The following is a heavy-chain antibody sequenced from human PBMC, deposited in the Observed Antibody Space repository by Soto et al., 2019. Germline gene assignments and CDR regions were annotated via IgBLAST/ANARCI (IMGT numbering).Heavy chain of an antibody. Sequence: PGGSLRLSCAASGFTFSSYAMHWVRQAPGKGLEWVAVISYDGSNKYYADSVKGRFTISRDNSKNTLYLQMNSLRAEDTAVYYCVKGEYYYDSSGYYYVLDFYFDYWGRGTLVTVSS. D-gene: IGHD3-22*01. CDR3: VKGEYYYDSSGYYYVLDFYFDY. CDR2: ISYDGSNK. J-gene: IGHJ4*02. CDR1: GFTFSSYA. V-gene: IGHV3-30-3*01.